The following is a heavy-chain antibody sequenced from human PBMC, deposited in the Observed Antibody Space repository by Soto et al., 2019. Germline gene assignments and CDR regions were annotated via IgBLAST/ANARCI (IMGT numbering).Heavy chain of an antibody. V-gene: IGHV3-48*03. CDR3: ATLGYCSGGRCYCPWFQP. J-gene: IGHJ5*02. Sequence: VGSLRLSCASSVFTFGSYEMNCVRHSPGKWLEWVSYISSSGSTIYYADSVKGRFTISRDNAKNSLYLQMNSLRAEDTAVYYCATLGYCSGGRCYCPWFQPLGQGTVVNGSS. CDR1: VFTFGSYE. D-gene: IGHD2-15*01. CDR2: ISSSGSTI.